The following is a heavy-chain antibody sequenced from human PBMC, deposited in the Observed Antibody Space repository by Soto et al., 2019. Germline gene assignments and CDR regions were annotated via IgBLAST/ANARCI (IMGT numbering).Heavy chain of an antibody. J-gene: IGHJ3*02. CDR3: AKDYCSGGSCYSFSAFDI. D-gene: IGHD2-15*01. Sequence: QPGGSLRLSCAASGFTFDDYAMHWVRQAPGKGLEWVSGISWNSGSIGYADSVKGRFTISRDNAKNSLYLQMNSLRAEDTALYYCAKDYCSGGSCYSFSAFDIWGQGTMVTVSS. V-gene: IGHV3-9*01. CDR1: GFTFDDYA. CDR2: ISWNSGSI.